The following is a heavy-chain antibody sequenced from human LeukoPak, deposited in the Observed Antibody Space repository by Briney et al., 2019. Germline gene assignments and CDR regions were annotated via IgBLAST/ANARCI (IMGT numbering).Heavy chain of an antibody. D-gene: IGHD6-19*01. J-gene: IGHJ6*03. CDR1: GYSFTNFD. CDR2: MNPNSGNK. V-gene: IGHV1-8*01. Sequence: ASVTVSCKASGYSFTNFDINWVRQATGQGLEWMGWMNPNSGNKGYAQKFQGRVTMTMNTSITTAYMELSSLRSEDTAVYYCARGPQWRGDYYYMDVWGRGTTVSVSS. CDR3: ARGPQWRGDYYYMDV.